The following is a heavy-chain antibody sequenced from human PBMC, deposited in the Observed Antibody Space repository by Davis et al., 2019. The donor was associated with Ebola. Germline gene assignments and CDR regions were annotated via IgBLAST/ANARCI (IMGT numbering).Heavy chain of an antibody. CDR3: ARGKAVAGRPYGWYFDL. J-gene: IGHJ2*01. Sequence: AASVKVSCKASGYTFTSYGISWVRQATGQGLEWMGWMNPNSGNTGYAQKFQGRVTMTRNTSISTAYMELSSLRSEDTAVYYCARGKAVAGRPYGWYFDLWGRGTLVTVSS. D-gene: IGHD6-19*01. CDR2: MNPNSGNT. CDR1: GYTFTSYG. V-gene: IGHV1-8*02.